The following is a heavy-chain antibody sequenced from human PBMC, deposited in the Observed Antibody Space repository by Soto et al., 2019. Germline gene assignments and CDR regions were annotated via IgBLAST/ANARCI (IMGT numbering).Heavy chain of an antibody. Sequence: GGSLRLSCAASGFTFSGSAMHWVRQASGKGLEWVGRIRSKANSYATAYAASVKGRFTISRDDSKNTAYLQMNSLKTEDTAVYYCTRPRSVGSASSWFDPWGQGTLVTXSS. D-gene: IGHD3-10*01. V-gene: IGHV3-73*01. CDR1: GFTFSGSA. J-gene: IGHJ5*02. CDR2: IRSKANSYAT. CDR3: TRPRSVGSASSWFDP.